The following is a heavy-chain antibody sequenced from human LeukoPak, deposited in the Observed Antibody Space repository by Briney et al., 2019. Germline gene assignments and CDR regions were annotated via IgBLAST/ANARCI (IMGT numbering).Heavy chain of an antibody. CDR2: ISSRSSYT. CDR1: GFTFSNYY. J-gene: IGHJ3*02. CDR3: ATNYDILTGSPKDDAFDI. D-gene: IGHD3-9*01. V-gene: IGHV3-11*03. Sequence: GRSLRLSCAASGFTFSNYYMGWIRQAPGKWLELVSYISSRSSYTNYADSVKGRFTISRDNAKNSLYLQMNSLRAEDTAVYYCATNYDILTGSPKDDAFDIWGQGTMVTVSS.